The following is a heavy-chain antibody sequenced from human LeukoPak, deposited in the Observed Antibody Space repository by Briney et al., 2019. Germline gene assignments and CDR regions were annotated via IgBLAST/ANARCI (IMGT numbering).Heavy chain of an antibody. J-gene: IGHJ4*02. Sequence: GGSLRLSCAASGFTVSSNYMSWVRQAPGKGLEWVSVIYSGGSTYYADSVKGRFTISRDNAKNSLYLQMNSLRAEDTALYYCAKEARASWYYFDYWGQGTLVTVSS. V-gene: IGHV3-53*05. D-gene: IGHD6-13*01. CDR2: IYSGGST. CDR1: GFTVSSNY. CDR3: AKEARASWYYFDY.